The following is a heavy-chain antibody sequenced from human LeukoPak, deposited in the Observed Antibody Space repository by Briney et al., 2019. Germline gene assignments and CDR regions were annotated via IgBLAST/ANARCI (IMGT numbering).Heavy chain of an antibody. Sequence: PGGSLRLSCATSGFTFSDHYMDWVRQAPGKGLEWVGRIKSKTDGGTTDYAAPVKGRFTISRDDSKNTLYLQMNSLKTEDTAVYYCTTDPQVRYNWNDAWFDPWGQGTLVTVSS. CDR1: GFTFSDHY. J-gene: IGHJ5*02. CDR3: TTDPQVRYNWNDAWFDP. D-gene: IGHD1-1*01. CDR2: IKSKTDGGTT. V-gene: IGHV3-15*01.